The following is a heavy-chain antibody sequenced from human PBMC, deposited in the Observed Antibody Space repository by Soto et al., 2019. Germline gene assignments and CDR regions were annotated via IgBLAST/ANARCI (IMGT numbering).Heavy chain of an antibody. CDR1: GGSISSGGYN. Sequence: ASETLSLTCTVSGGSISSGGYNWSWIRQHPGKGLEWIGYIYYTGYTYYNPSLKSRVTISVDTSKNQFSLKLSSVTAADTAVYYCTRGCSGGSCYSYYYGLDVWGQGTTVTVSS. D-gene: IGHD2-15*01. CDR3: TRGCSGGSCYSYYYGLDV. J-gene: IGHJ6*02. V-gene: IGHV4-31*03. CDR2: IYYTGYT.